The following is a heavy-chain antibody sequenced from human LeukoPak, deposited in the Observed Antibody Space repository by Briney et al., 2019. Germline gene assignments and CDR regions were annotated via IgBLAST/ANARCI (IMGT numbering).Heavy chain of an antibody. Sequence: SQTLSLTCTVSGGSISSGDYYWSWIRQPPGKGLEWIGYIYYSGSTYYNPSLKSRVTISVDTSKNLFSLKLSSVTAADTAVYYCARANGYCSSTSCYKWEDYWGQGTLVTVSS. D-gene: IGHD2-2*02. V-gene: IGHV4-30-4*08. J-gene: IGHJ4*02. CDR1: GGSISSGDYY. CDR2: IYYSGST. CDR3: ARANGYCSSTSCYKWEDY.